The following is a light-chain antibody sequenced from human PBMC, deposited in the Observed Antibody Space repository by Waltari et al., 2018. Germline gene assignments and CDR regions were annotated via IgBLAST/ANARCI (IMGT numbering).Light chain of an antibody. V-gene: IGLV2-14*03. CDR3: SSYTSVNTR. Sequence: QSALTQPASMSGSPGQSITISCTGTRSDGEGFNFVSWYQQYPGKAPKLIIYDVANRPSGVSHRFSGSRSDNTASLTISGLQAEDEADYYCSSYTSVNTRFGGGTKLTVL. CDR1: RSDGEGFNF. CDR2: DVA. J-gene: IGLJ2*01.